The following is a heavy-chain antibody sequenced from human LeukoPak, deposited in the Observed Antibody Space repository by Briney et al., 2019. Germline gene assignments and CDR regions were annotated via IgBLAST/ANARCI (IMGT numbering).Heavy chain of an antibody. CDR1: GFTFSSYS. CDR3: AREGSRAYCGGDCYPGDDAFDI. J-gene: IGHJ3*02. V-gene: IGHV3-48*01. CDR2: ISSSSSTI. Sequence: GGSLRLSCAASGFTFSSYSMNWVRQAPGKGLEWVSYISSSSSTIYYADSVKGRFTISRDNAKNSLYLQMNSLRAEDTAVYYCAREGSRAYCGGDCYPGDDAFDIWGQGTMVTVSS. D-gene: IGHD2-21*02.